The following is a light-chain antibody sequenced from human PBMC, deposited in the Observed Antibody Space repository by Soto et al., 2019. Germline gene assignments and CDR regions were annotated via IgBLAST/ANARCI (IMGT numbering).Light chain of an antibody. CDR2: DNN. CDR3: GTWDSSLSAVYV. Sequence: HSVLTQPPSVSAVPGQKGTISCSGSSSNIGNNYVSWYQQLPGTAPKLLIYDNNKRPSGIPDRFSGSKSGTSATLGITGLQTGDEADYYCGTWDSSLSAVYVFGTGTKVTVL. J-gene: IGLJ1*01. V-gene: IGLV1-51*01. CDR1: SSNIGNNY.